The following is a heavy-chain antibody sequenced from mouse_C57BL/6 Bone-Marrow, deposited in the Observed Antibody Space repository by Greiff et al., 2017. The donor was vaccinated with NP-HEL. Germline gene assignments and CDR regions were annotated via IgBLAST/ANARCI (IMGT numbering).Heavy chain of an antibody. CDR2: IHPNSGST. V-gene: IGHV1-64*01. J-gene: IGHJ4*01. D-gene: IGHD1-1*01. Sequence: QVQLQQPGAELVKPGASVKLSCKASGYTFTSYWMHWVKQRPGQGLEWIGMIHPNSGSTNYNEKFKSKATLTVDKSSSTAYMQLSSLTSEDSAVYYCARTTTVVHYAMDYWGQGTSVTVSS. CDR3: ARTTTVVHYAMDY. CDR1: GYTFTSYW.